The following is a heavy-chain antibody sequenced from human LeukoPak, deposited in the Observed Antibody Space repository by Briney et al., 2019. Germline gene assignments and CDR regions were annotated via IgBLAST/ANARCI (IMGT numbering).Heavy chain of an antibody. V-gene: IGHV4-4*07. CDR1: GGSITYYY. CDR2: IQTSGKT. CDR3: AREGSSSWYIH. Sequence: SETLSLTCSVSGGSITYYYWSWIRQPAGKGLEWIGRIQTSGKTNYNPSLKSRVTISVDTSKNQFSLKLSSVTAADTAVYYCAREGSSSWYIHWGQGTLVTVSS. J-gene: IGHJ4*02. D-gene: IGHD6-13*01.